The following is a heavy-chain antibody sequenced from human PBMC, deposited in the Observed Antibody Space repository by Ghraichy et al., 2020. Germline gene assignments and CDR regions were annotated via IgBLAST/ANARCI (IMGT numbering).Heavy chain of an antibody. CDR1: GFTFSTYN. Sequence: GGSLRLSCVASGFTFSTYNMNWVRQAPGKGLEWVSSIGTDSYTYYADSLRGRFTISRDNAKTSLFLQMNSLRAEDTAVYYCAREPRSKQLEDWGQGTLVTVSS. J-gene: IGHJ4*02. V-gene: IGHV3-21*01. CDR2: IGTDSYT. D-gene: IGHD6-13*01. CDR3: AREPRSKQLED.